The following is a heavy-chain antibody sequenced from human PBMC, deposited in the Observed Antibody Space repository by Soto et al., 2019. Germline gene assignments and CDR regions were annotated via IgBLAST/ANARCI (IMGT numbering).Heavy chain of an antibody. V-gene: IGHV5-51*01. CDR3: ARRAAAHHYYYGMDV. Sequence: GESLKISCKVSGYSFTSYWIGWVRQMPGKGLEWMGIIYPGDSDTRYSPSFQGQVTISADKSISTAYLQWSSLKASDTAMYYCARRAAAHHYYYGMDVWGQGTTVTV. J-gene: IGHJ6*02. CDR2: IYPGDSDT. CDR1: GYSFTSYW. D-gene: IGHD6-6*01.